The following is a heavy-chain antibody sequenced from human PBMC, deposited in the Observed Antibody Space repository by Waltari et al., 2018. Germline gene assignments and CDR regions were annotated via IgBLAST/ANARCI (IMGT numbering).Heavy chain of an antibody. CDR1: GGSLSSYY. D-gene: IGHD2-15*01. CDR2: IYYSGST. V-gene: IGHV4-59*01. CDR3: ARGIYYYYYYMDV. Sequence: QVQLQESGPGLVKPSETLSRTCTVSGGSLSSYYWSWIRQPPGKGLEWIGYIYYSGSTNYNPYLKSRVTISVDTSKNQFSLKLSSVTAADTAVYYCARGIYYYYYYMDVWGKGTTVTISS. J-gene: IGHJ6*03.